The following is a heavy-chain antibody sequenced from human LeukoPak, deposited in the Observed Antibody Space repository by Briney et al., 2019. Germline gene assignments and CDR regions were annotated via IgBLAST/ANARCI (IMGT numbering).Heavy chain of an antibody. CDR1: GFTFSSYA. V-gene: IGHV3-23*01. Sequence: RSGGSLRLSCAASGFTFSSYAMSWVRQAPGKGLEWVSAISGSGGSTYYADSVKGRFTISRDNSKNTLYLQMNSLRAEDTAVYYCAKPGSGSYLSYFDYWGQGTLVTVSS. CDR3: AKPGSGSYLSYFDY. D-gene: IGHD1-26*01. CDR2: ISGSGGST. J-gene: IGHJ4*02.